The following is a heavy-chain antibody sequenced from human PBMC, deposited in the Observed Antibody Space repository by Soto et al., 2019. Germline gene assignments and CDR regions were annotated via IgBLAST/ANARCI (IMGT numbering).Heavy chain of an antibody. CDR2: IRSSGRTI. J-gene: IGHJ6*02. Sequence: QVQLVESGGGLVKPGGSLRLSCAASGFTFSDYHMSWIRQAPGKGLEWVSYIRSSGRTINHADSVKGRFTISRDNAKNALYLQVDSLRAEDTAVYYCARGGVGALYGMDVWGQGTTVTVSS. CDR3: ARGGVGALYGMDV. CDR1: GFTFSDYH. D-gene: IGHD1-26*01. V-gene: IGHV3-11*01.